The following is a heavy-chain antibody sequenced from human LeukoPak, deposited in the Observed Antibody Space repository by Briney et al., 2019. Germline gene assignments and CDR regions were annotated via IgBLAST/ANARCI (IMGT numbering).Heavy chain of an antibody. D-gene: IGHD5-18*01. Sequence: PGGSLRLSCAASGFTFKDYGMHWVRQAPGKGLEWVSLISGDGGTTFYADSVKGRFTISRDNSKNSLYLQTNSLRTEDTAFYYCAKDIGERGYKDYWGQGTLVTVSS. CDR3: AKDIGERGYKDY. J-gene: IGHJ4*02. CDR2: ISGDGGTT. V-gene: IGHV3-43*02. CDR1: GFTFKDYG.